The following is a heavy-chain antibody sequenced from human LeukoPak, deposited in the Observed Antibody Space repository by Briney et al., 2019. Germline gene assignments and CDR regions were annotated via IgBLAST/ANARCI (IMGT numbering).Heavy chain of an antibody. D-gene: IGHD3-16*01. CDR2: INQDGSEK. Sequence: GGSLRLSCATSGFSFNNDWMDWVRQAPGKGLEWVANINQDGSEKNCLDSVKGRFTISRDNAQNSLYLQMNGRRVEDTAVYYCTRRLDEWGQGTLVTVSS. CDR1: GFSFNNDW. CDR3: TRRLDE. J-gene: IGHJ4*02. V-gene: IGHV3-7*01.